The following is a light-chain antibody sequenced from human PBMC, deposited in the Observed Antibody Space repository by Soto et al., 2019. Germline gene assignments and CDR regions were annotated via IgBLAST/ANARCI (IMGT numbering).Light chain of an antibody. Sequence: AIRMTQSPSSLSASTGDRVTITFRASQGISSYLAWYQQKPGKAPKVLIYDASTLEIGVPSRFSGTASGTEFTLAISGLQPDDFATYYCQQYNTYSTFGQGTKVDIK. CDR1: QGISSY. CDR2: DAS. CDR3: QQYNTYST. J-gene: IGKJ1*01. V-gene: IGKV1-8*01.